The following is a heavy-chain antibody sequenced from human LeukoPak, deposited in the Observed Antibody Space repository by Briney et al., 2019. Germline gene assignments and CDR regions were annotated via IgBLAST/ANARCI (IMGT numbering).Heavy chain of an antibody. CDR1: GYSISSSKW. CDR2: IYFSGST. D-gene: IGHD3-22*01. V-gene: IGHV4-28*03. Sequence: SDTLSLTCAVSGYSISSSKWWGWIRQPPGKGLEWIGYIYFSGSTYYNPSLKSRVTMSVDTSKNQFSLKLSSVTAVDTAVYYCARVAGRGYYAVDYGGQGTLVTVSS. J-gene: IGHJ4*02. CDR3: ARVAGRGYYAVDY.